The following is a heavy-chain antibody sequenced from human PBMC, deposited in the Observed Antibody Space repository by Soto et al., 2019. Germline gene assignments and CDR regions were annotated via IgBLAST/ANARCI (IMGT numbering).Heavy chain of an antibody. D-gene: IGHD1-20*01. CDR2: INPSGGST. CDR3: ARERGRYNWNETPLWIRIRAFDI. Sequence: ASVKVSCKASGYTFTSYYMHWVRQAPGQGLEWMGIINPSGGSTSYAQKFQGRVTMTRDTSTSTVYMELSSLRSEDTAVYYCARERGRYNWNETPLWIRIRAFDIWGQGTMVTVSS. J-gene: IGHJ3*02. V-gene: IGHV1-46*03. CDR1: GYTFTSYY.